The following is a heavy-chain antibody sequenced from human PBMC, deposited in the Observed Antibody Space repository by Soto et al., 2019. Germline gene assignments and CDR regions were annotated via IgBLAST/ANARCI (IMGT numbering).Heavy chain of an antibody. CDR2: INHSGST. D-gene: IGHD6-13*01. Sequence: QVQLQQWGAGLLKPSETLSLTCAVYGGSFSGYYWSWIRQPPGKGLEWIGEINHSGSTNYNPSLKNRVTISVDTSKNQFSLKLSSVTAADTAVYYCARETPRAARPYYYYYMDVWGKGTTVTVSS. V-gene: IGHV4-34*01. J-gene: IGHJ6*03. CDR1: GGSFSGYY. CDR3: ARETPRAARPYYYYYMDV.